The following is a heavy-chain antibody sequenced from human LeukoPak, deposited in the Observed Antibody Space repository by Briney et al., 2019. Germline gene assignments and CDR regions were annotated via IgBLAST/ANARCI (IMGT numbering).Heavy chain of an antibody. V-gene: IGHV1-2*02. CDR3: ASVGGVADYGLDV. CDR1: GYTLTGHY. Sequence: ASVKVSCKASGYTLTGHYLHWVRQAPGQGLEWMGWINPNTGATTYAQRFQGRVTLTRDTSISTAYMDLSRLRPDDTAVYYCASVGGVADYGLDVWGQGTTVTVSS. CDR2: INPNTGAT. J-gene: IGHJ6*02. D-gene: IGHD2-8*02.